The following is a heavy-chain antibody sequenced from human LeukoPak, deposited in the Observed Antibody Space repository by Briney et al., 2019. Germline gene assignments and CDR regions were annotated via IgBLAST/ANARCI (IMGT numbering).Heavy chain of an antibody. Sequence: SETLSLTCTVSGGSISSYVWSWIRQPPGKGLEGIGYVYYSGSTNYNPSLKSRVTISVDTSRNQFSLKLSSMTAADTAVYYCARGRQQLEFGGQGTLVTVSS. V-gene: IGHV4-59*08. CDR3: ARGRQQLEF. J-gene: IGHJ4*02. D-gene: IGHD1-1*01. CDR2: VYYSGST. CDR1: GGSISSYV.